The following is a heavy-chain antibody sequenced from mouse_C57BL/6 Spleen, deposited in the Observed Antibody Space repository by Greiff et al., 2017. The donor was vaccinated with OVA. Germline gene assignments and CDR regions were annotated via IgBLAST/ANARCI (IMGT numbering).Heavy chain of an antibody. CDR2: IYPRSGNT. CDR1: GYTFTSYG. Sequence: VQLVESGAELARPGASVKLSCKASGYTFTSYGISWVKQRTGQGLEWIGEIYPRSGNTYYNEKFKGKATLTADKSSSTAYMELRSLTSEDSAVYFCAREDDYDGAMDYWGQGTSVTVSS. J-gene: IGHJ4*01. D-gene: IGHD2-4*01. CDR3: AREDDYDGAMDY. V-gene: IGHV1-81*01.